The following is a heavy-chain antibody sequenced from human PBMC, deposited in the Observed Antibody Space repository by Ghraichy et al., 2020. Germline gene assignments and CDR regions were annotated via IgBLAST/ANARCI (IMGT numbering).Heavy chain of an antibody. CDR2: IDWDDDK. V-gene: IGHV2-70*11. CDR3: ARMEMATKNYGMDV. Sequence: SGPTLVKPTQTLTLTCTFSGFSLSTSGMCVSWIRQPPGKALEWLARIDWDDDKYYSTSLKTRLTISKDTSKNQVVLTMTNMDPVDTATYYCARMEMATKNYGMDVWGQGTTVTVSS. D-gene: IGHD5-24*01. J-gene: IGHJ6*02. CDR1: GFSLSTSGMC.